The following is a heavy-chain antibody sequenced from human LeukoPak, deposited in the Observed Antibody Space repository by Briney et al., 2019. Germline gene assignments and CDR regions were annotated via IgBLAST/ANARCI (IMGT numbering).Heavy chain of an antibody. CDR3: AKDGGSDFRSGYPLDY. CDR2: ISWDGGST. CDR1: GFTFDDYA. Sequence: GGSLRLSCAASGFTFDDYAMHWVRQPPGKGLEWVSLISWDGGSTYYADSVRGRFTISRDNSKNSLYLQMNSLRAEDTALYYCAKDGGSDFRSGYPLDYWGPGTLVTVSS. V-gene: IGHV3-43D*04. D-gene: IGHD3-3*01. J-gene: IGHJ4*02.